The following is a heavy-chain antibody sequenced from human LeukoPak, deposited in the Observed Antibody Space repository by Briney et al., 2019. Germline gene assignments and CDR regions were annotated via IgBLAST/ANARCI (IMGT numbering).Heavy chain of an antibody. D-gene: IGHD2-21*02. Sequence: GGSLKISCEGSGYRVSKYLMGWVRQMPEKSLEWMGIIYPGDYETRYSPSFQGLVTISVDKSISTAYLQWSSLKASDTAMYYCAIPPGYCGNDCSFDHWGQGTLVTVSS. CDR1: GYRVSKYL. V-gene: IGHV5-51*01. J-gene: IGHJ4*02. CDR2: IYPGDYET. CDR3: AIPPGYCGNDCSFDH.